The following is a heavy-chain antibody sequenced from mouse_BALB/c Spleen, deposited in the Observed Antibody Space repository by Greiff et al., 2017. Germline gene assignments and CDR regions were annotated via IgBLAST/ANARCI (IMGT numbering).Heavy chain of an antibody. Sequence: EVKLVESGGGLVKPGGSLKLSCAASGFTFSSYAMSWVRQTPEKRLEWVATISSGGSYTYYPDSLKGRFTISRDNAKNTLYLQMSSLRSEDTAMYYCASPYCYGSSYDYAMDYWGQGTSVTVSS. CDR2: ISSGGSYT. J-gene: IGHJ4*01. D-gene: IGHD1-1*01. CDR3: ASPYCYGSSYDYAMDY. V-gene: IGHV5-9-3*01. CDR1: GFTFSSYA.